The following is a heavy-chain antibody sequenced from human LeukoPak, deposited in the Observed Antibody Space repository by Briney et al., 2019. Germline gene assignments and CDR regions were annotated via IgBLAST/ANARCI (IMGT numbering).Heavy chain of an antibody. CDR1: GGSISSYY. Sequence: SETLSLTCTVSGGSISSYYWSWIRQPAGKGLEWIGRIYTSGSTNYNPSLKSRVTTSVDTPKNQFSLKLSSVTAADTAVYYCARHRRYSSSWFPLDFDYWGQGTLVTVSS. D-gene: IGHD6-13*01. CDR2: IYTSGST. J-gene: IGHJ4*02. CDR3: ARHRRYSSSWFPLDFDY. V-gene: IGHV4-4*07.